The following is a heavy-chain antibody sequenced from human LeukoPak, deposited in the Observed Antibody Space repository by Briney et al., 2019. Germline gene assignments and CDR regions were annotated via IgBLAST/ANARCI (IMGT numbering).Heavy chain of an antibody. Sequence: ASEKVSCKASGYTFTSYDINWVRQATGQGLEWMGWMNPNSGNTGYAQKFQGRVTMTRNTSISTAYMELSSLRSEDTAVYYCARGRASDLLWFGEFAVFDYWGQGALVTVSS. CDR3: ARGRASDLLWFGEFAVFDY. D-gene: IGHD3-10*01. V-gene: IGHV1-8*01. J-gene: IGHJ4*02. CDR2: MNPNSGNT. CDR1: GYTFTSYD.